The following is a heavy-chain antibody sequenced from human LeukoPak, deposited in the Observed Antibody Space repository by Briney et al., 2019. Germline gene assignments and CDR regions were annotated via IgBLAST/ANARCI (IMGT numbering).Heavy chain of an antibody. V-gene: IGHV4-59*01. Sequence: SETLSLTCTVSGDSISSDYWSWIRQPPGKGLEWIGYIYYSGSTNYNPSLKSRVTISVATSKNQFSLKLSSVTAADTAVYYCARGDRIAARPTAFDYWGQGTLVTVSS. D-gene: IGHD6-6*01. CDR1: GDSISSDY. J-gene: IGHJ4*02. CDR2: IYYSGST. CDR3: ARGDRIAARPTAFDY.